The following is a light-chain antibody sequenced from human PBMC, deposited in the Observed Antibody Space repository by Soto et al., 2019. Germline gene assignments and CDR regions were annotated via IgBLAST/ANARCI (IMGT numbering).Light chain of an antibody. Sequence: QSALTQPRSVSGSPGQSVTISCTGTSSDVGGYNYVSWYQQHPGKAPKLMIYGVSKRPSGVPDRFSGSKPGNTASLTISGLQAEDEADYYCCSYAGSYTHVVFGGGTKLTVL. CDR3: CSYAGSYTHVV. V-gene: IGLV2-11*01. CDR2: GVS. CDR1: SSDVGGYNY. J-gene: IGLJ2*01.